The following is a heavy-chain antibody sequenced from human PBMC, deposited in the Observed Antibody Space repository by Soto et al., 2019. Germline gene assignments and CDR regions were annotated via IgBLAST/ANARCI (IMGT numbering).Heavy chain of an antibody. J-gene: IGHJ6*02. CDR3: ARDGLRYGMDV. CDR2: INSDGSST. Sequence: GGSLRLSCAASGFTFSSYWVHWVRQAPGKGLVWVSRINSDGSSTSYADSVKGRFTISRDNAKNTLYLQMNSLRAEDTAVYYCARDGLRYGMDVWGQGTTVTVSS. V-gene: IGHV3-74*01. CDR1: GFTFSSYW.